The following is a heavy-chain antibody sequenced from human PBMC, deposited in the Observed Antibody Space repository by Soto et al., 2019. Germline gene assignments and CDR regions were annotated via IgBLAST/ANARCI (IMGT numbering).Heavy chain of an antibody. V-gene: IGHV3-33*01. CDR2: IWYDGSNK. D-gene: IGHD7-27*01. CDR1: GFTFSSYG. Sequence: GGSLRLSCAASGFTFSSYGMHWVRQPAGQGLEWVALIWYDGSNKYYADSVKGRFTISRDNPKNTVYLQMNNLRAEDTAVYYCARGTGVVDYWGQGTLVTVSS. CDR3: ARGTGVVDY. J-gene: IGHJ4*02.